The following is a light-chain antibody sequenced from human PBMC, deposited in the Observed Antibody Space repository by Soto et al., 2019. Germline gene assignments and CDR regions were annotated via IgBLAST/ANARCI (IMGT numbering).Light chain of an antibody. J-gene: IGLJ1*01. Sequence: QSVLTQPASVSGSPGQSITISCTGISSDVGSYNYVSWYQQHPGKAPKLMIYEVSKRPSGVPDRFSGSKSGNTASLTVSGLQPEDEADYYCSSYAGSNKSVFGTGTKLTVL. CDR3: SSYAGSNKSV. CDR2: EVS. CDR1: SSDVGSYNY. V-gene: IGLV2-8*01.